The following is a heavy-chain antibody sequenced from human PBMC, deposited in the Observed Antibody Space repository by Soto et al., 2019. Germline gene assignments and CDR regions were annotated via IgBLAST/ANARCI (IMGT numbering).Heavy chain of an antibody. V-gene: IGHV1-18*01. CDR3: ARDITIVRGPNEAPYFQH. CDR1: GYTFTSYG. Sequence: QVQLGQSGAEVKKPGASVKVSCKASGYTFTSYGISWVRQAPGQGLEWMGWISAYNGNTDYAQKLQGRVTMTTATSTSTAYTELRGLRSDDTPVYYCARDITIVRGPNEAPYFQHWGQGPLVTVSS. D-gene: IGHD3-10*01. CDR2: ISAYNGNT. J-gene: IGHJ1*01.